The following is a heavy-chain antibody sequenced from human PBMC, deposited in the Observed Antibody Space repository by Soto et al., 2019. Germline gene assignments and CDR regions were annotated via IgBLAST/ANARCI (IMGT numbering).Heavy chain of an antibody. D-gene: IGHD2-15*01. V-gene: IGHV1-18*01. CDR2: ISAYNGNT. J-gene: IGHJ4*02. CDR3: ARAIPDIVVVVAATLLSVGPGGVFDY. CDR1: GYTFTSYG. Sequence: ASVKVSCKASGYTFTSYGISWVRQAPGQGLEWMGWISAYNGNTNYAQKLQGRVTMTTDTSTSTAYMELRSLRSDDTAVYYCARAIPDIVVVVAATLLSVGPGGVFDYWGQGTLVTVSS.